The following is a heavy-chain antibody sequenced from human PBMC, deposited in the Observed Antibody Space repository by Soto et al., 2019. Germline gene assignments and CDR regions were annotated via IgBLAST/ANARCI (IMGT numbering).Heavy chain of an antibody. CDR1: DGSISTYF. J-gene: IGHJ4*02. CDR2: IDNSGNT. D-gene: IGHD3-3*01. CDR3: ARGGQDFWSGSFDY. Sequence: PSETLSLTCTVSDGSISTYFCNWIRQPAGKGLEWIGRIDNSGNTNYNPSLKSRVTMSADTSRNQFSLKLNSVTAADTAVYYCARGGQDFWSGSFDYWGQSAPAPVSS. V-gene: IGHV4-4*07.